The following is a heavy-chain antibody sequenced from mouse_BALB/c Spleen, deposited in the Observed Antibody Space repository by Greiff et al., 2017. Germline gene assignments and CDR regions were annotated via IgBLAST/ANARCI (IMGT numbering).Heavy chain of an antibody. Sequence: EVKVVESGGGLVQPGGSMKLSCVASGFTFSSYWMSWVRQSPEKGLEWVAEIRLKSDNYATHYAESVKGKFTISRDDSKSRLYLQMNSLRAEDTGIYYCTRSRYAMDYWGQGTSVTVSS. V-gene: IGHV6-6*02. CDR2: IRLKSDNYAT. D-gene: IGHD1-1*01. CDR3: TRSRYAMDY. J-gene: IGHJ4*01. CDR1: GFTFSSYW.